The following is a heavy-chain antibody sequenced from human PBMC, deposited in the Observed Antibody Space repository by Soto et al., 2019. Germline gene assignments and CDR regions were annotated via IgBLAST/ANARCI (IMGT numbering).Heavy chain of an antibody. Sequence: QVQLVQSRAEVKNPGASVKVSCKASGYSFTRYGIAWARQAPGQGLEWMGWINTYNGNTNYAQNLQGRVTLTTNTSRSTANMELASLRSNVRAIYYCAMVDVYVTPSPQDVWGQGTTVIVSS. CDR1: GYSFTRYG. J-gene: IGHJ6*02. CDR3: AMVDVYVTPSPQDV. D-gene: IGHD3-16*01. V-gene: IGHV1-18*01. CDR2: INTYNGNT.